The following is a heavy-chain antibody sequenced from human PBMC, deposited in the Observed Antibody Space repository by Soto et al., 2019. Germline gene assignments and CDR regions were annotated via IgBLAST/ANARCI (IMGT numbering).Heavy chain of an antibody. CDR3: TTDGSYYLDYDYGMDV. CDR2: IKSKTDGGTT. V-gene: IGHV3-15*01. CDR1: GFTFSNAW. Sequence: PVESLRLSYAASGFTFSNAWMSWVRQAPGKWLEWVGRIKSKTDGGTTDYAAPVKGRFTISRDDSKNTLYLQMNSLKTEDTAVYYCTTDGSYYLDYDYGMDVWGQGTTVTGSS. D-gene: IGHD1-26*01. J-gene: IGHJ6*02.